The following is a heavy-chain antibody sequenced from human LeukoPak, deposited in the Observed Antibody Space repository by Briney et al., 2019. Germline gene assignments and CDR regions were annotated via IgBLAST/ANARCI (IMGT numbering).Heavy chain of an antibody. CDR2: IYYSGST. V-gene: IGHV4-39*07. D-gene: IGHD6-13*01. J-gene: IGHJ4*02. Sequence: ASETLSLTCSVSGGPITVYHWIWIRQPPGKGLEWIGSIYYSGSTYYNPSLKSRVTISVDTSKNQFSLKLSSVTAADTAVYYCARDIAAAGNIDYWGQGTLVTVSS. CDR1: GGPITVYH. CDR3: ARDIAAAGNIDY.